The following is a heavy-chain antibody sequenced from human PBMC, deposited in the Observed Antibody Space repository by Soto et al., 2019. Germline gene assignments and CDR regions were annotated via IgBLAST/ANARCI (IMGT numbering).Heavy chain of an antibody. V-gene: IGHV3-23*01. J-gene: IGHJ4*02. Sequence: PGGSLRLSCSASGFTFSTYAMSWVRQAPGGGLQWVSGVTGSGGNTYYADSVNGRFTISRDNSKNTLYLQMNSLRAEDTAVYYCAKDAHPVYSPFDYWGQGTLVTVSS. CDR2: VTGSGGNT. CDR1: GFTFSTYA. CDR3: AKDAHPVYSPFDY. D-gene: IGHD4-4*01.